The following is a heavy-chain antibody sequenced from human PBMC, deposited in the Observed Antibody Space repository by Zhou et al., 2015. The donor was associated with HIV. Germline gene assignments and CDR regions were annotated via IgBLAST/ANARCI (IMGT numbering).Heavy chain of an antibody. CDR2: IDPNSGGT. CDR3: ARGWDNWNYDHYYYYMDV. J-gene: IGHJ6*03. D-gene: IGHD1-7*01. CDR1: GYTFTGYF. V-gene: IGHV1-2*06. Sequence: QVQLVQSGAEVKKPGASVKVSCKSSGYTFTGYFIHWVRQAPGQGLEWMGRIDPNSGGTNYTQRFQGRVTMTRDTSISTAYMELSRLRSDDTAVYYCARGWDNWNYDHYYYYMDVWGKGTTVTVSS.